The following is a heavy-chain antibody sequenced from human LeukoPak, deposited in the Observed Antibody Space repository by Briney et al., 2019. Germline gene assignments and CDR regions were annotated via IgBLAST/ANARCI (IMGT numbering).Heavy chain of an antibody. D-gene: IGHD6-13*01. CDR2: ISSNGGST. J-gene: IGHJ4*02. CDR3: VKGLPGYGGHLDY. Sequence: GGSLRLSCSASGFTFSSYAMHWVRQAPGKGLEYVSLISSNGGSTYYADSVKGRFTISRDNSNNTLYLEMSSLRVEDTAVYYCVKGLPGYGGHLDYWGQGTLVTVSS. V-gene: IGHV3-64D*06. CDR1: GFTFSSYA.